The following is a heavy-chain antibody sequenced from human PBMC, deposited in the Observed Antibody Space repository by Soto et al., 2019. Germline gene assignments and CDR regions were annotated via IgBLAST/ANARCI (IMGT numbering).Heavy chain of an antibody. CDR1: GGSIINFY. V-gene: IGHV4-59*01. CDR2: ISYSGST. J-gene: IGHJ6*02. D-gene: IGHD6-19*01. CDR3: ARVKEWAVAGLWYYYYGMDV. Sequence: SETLCLTCTVSGGSIINFYWSWIRQPPGKGLEWIGYISYSGSTNYNPSLKSRVTISVDTSKNQFSLKLSSVTAADTAVYYCARVKEWAVAGLWYYYYGMDVWGQGTTVTVSS.